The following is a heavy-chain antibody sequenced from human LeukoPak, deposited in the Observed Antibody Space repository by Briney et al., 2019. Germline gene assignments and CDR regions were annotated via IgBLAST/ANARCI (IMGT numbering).Heavy chain of an antibody. CDR2: IYSGGST. V-gene: IGHV3-53*01. CDR1: GFTVSSNY. J-gene: IGHJ4*02. D-gene: IGHD3-22*01. CDR3: AKRSGSYYDSSGYFMYYFDY. Sequence: GGSLRLSCAASGFTVSSNYMSWVRQAPGKGLEWVSVIYSGGSTYYADSVKGRFTISRDNSKNTLYLQMNSLRAEDTAVYYCAKRSGSYYDSSGYFMYYFDYWAREPWSPSPQ.